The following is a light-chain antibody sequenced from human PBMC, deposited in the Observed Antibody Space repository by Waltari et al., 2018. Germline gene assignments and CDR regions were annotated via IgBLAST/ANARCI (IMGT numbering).Light chain of an antibody. CDR1: DIRDKT. V-gene: IGLV3-21*03. CDR3: QVWDGDADHPV. CDR2: DDT. J-gene: IGLJ2*01. Sequence: YELTQPPSVSVAPGKTAKISCGGHDIRDKTVHRYQLKPGQAPVLVIYDDTVRPSGIPKRISGSDTATLTIARVEAGDEAVYYCQVWDGDADHPVFGGGTKLTVL.